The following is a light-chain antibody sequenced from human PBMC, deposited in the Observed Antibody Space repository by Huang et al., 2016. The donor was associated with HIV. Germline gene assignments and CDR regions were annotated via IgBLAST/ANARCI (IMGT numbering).Light chain of an antibody. Sequence: DIQMTQSPSSLSASVGDRVTITCQASKDISNYLNWYQQKPGKAPKLLIYDESNLETGVPSRFSGSGAGTDFTFTISSLQPEDIATYYCQQYDILPYTFGQGTKLEIK. J-gene: IGKJ2*01. CDR1: KDISNY. CDR2: DES. CDR3: QQYDILPYT. V-gene: IGKV1-33*01.